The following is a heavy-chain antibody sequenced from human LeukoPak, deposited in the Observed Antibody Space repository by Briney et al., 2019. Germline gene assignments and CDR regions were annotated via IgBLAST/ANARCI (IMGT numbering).Heavy chain of an antibody. CDR1: GFTFSSYG. V-gene: IGHV3-21*01. D-gene: IGHD3-10*01. Sequence: PGGSLRLSCAASGFTFSSYGMNWVRQAPGKGLEWVSFITSGSSYIYYADSVRGRFTISRDDAKNSLYLQMNSLRAEDTAVYYCARGWLYYFDYWGQGSLVTVSS. J-gene: IGHJ4*02. CDR2: ITSGSSYI. CDR3: ARGWLYYFDY.